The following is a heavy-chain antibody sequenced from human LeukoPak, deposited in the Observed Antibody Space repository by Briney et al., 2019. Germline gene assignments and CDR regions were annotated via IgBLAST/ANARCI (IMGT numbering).Heavy chain of an antibody. J-gene: IGHJ4*02. V-gene: IGHV3-21*01. D-gene: IGHD6-13*01. CDR3: ARNPSSNWLIDY. CDR2: ISSTYI. Sequence: GGSLRLSCAASGFTLNTFRMKWVRQAHWKGLEWVSSISSTYIYYAHSGEGRFTISRDNAKNSLYLQMNRLRAEDTAVYYCARNPSSNWLIDYWGQGTLVTVSS. CDR1: GFTLNTFR.